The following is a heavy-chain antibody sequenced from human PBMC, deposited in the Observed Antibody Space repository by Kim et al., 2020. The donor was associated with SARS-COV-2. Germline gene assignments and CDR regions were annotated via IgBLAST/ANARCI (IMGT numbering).Heavy chain of an antibody. Sequence: GGSLRLSCAASGFTFSSYSMNWVRQAPGKGLELVSSISSSSSYIDYADSVKGRFTIARDNAKNSLYLQMNSLRAEDTAVYYCARDGRMFGVGTGLDVWGQGTTVTVSS. V-gene: IGHV3-21*01. CDR2: ISSSSSYI. J-gene: IGHJ6*02. CDR1: GFTFSSYS. D-gene: IGHD3-3*01. CDR3: ARDGRMFGVGTGLDV.